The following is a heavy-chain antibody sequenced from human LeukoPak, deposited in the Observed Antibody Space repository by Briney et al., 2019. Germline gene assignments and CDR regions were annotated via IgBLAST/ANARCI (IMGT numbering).Heavy chain of an antibody. CDR1: GYTFTGYY. CDR3: ARAGLWDFYDSSGYHNGAFDI. Sequence: ASVKVSCKASGYTFTGYYMHWVRQAPGQGLEWMGWINPNSGGTNYAQKFQHRVTMARDSSLSTAYMELSRLRSDDTAVYYCARAGLWDFYDSSGYHNGAFDIWGQGTMVTVSS. CDR2: INPNSGGT. J-gene: IGHJ3*02. D-gene: IGHD3-22*01. V-gene: IGHV1-2*02.